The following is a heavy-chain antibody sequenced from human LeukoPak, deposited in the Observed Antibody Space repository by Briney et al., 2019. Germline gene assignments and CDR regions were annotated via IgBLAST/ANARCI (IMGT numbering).Heavy chain of an antibody. CDR3: AVHISGTKEYFDY. CDR2: INPNSGGT. Sequence: ASVKVSCKASGYTFTGYYMHWVRQAPGQGLEWMGWINPNSGGTNYAQKFQGRVTMTRDTSISTAYMELSRLRSDDTAVYYCAVHISGTKEYFDYWGQGTLVTVSS. D-gene: IGHD3-3*02. J-gene: IGHJ4*02. CDR1: GYTFTGYY. V-gene: IGHV1-2*02.